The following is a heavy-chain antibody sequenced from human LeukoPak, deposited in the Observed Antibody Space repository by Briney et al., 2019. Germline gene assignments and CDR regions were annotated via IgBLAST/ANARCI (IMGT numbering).Heavy chain of an antibody. J-gene: IGHJ6*03. Sequence: SQTLSLTCAISGDSVSSNSAAWNWIRQSPSRGLEWLGRTYYRSKWYNDYAVSVKSRITINPDTSKNQFSLQLNSVTPEDTAVYYCARDLSIVAGSNYYYYMDVWGKGTTVTISS. CDR2: TYYRSKWYN. CDR1: GDSVSSNSAA. V-gene: IGHV6-1*01. D-gene: IGHD6-19*01. CDR3: ARDLSIVAGSNYYYYMDV.